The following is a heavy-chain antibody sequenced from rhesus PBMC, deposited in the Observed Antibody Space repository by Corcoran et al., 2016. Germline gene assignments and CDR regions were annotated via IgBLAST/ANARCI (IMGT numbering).Heavy chain of an antibody. D-gene: IGHD1-14*01. J-gene: IGHJ4*01. CDR2: NRSKSTNYET. CDR3: ARDLSYSWNDPFFDY. V-gene: IGHV3-118*01. CDR1: GFTFRSSA. Sequence: EVQLVESGGGLVQPGGSLRLSCAASGFTFRSSAMHWVRQASGKGLEWVGRNRSKSTNYETGYAASVKDRFTIYRDDSKNTAYLQMNSLKTEDTAVYYCARDLSYSWNDPFFDYWGQGVLVTVSS.